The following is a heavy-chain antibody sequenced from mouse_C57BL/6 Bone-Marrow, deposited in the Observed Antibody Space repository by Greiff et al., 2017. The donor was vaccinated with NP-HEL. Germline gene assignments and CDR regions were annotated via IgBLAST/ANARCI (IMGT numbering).Heavy chain of an antibody. D-gene: IGHD1-1*01. V-gene: IGHV5-12*01. Sequence: EVQRVESGGGLVQPGGSLKLSCAASGFTFSDYYMYWVRQTPEKRLEWVAYISNGGGSTYYPDTVKGRFTMSRDNAKNTLYLQMSRLKSEDTAMYYCARRPPYYGSSYYYAMDYWGQGTSVTVSS. CDR2: ISNGGGST. CDR3: ARRPPYYGSSYYYAMDY. CDR1: GFTFSDYY. J-gene: IGHJ4*01.